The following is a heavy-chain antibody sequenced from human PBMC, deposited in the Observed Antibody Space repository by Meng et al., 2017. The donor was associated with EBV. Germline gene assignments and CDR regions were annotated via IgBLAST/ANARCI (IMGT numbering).Heavy chain of an antibody. D-gene: IGHD6-19*01. V-gene: IGHV1-2*06. J-gene: IGHJ4*02. CDR2: INPNSGGT. CDR3: ARVGIAVAGTGDY. Sequence: QVQLWQSGVEGKKPGASVKVPCKASGYTFTGYYMHWVRQAPGQGLEWMGRINPNSGGTNYAQKFQGRVTMTRDTSISTAYMELSRLRSDDTAVYYCARVGIAVAGTGDYWGQGTLVTVFS. CDR1: GYTFTGYY.